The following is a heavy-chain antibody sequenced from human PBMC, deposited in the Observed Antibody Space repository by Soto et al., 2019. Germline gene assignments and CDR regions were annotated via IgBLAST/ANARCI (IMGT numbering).Heavy chain of an antibody. CDR2: IKQDGSEK. CDR3: AREPNSIDY. D-gene: IGHD2-15*01. J-gene: IGHJ4*02. CDR1: RFTFSNYW. Sequence: EVQLVESGGGLVQPGGSLRLSCAASRFTFSNYWMSWVRQAPGKGLEWVANIKQDGSEKYYVDSVKGRFTISRDNAKNSLYLQMNSLRAEDMAVYYCAREPNSIDYWGQGTLVTVSS. V-gene: IGHV3-7*01.